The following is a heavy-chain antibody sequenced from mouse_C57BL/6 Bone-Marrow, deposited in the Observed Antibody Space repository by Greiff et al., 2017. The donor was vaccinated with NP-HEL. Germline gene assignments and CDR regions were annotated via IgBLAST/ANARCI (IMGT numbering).Heavy chain of an antibody. CDR1: GFSLTSYG. J-gene: IGHJ4*01. Sequence: VKLQQSGPGLVQPSQSLSITCTVSGFSLTSYGVHWVRQSPGKGLEWLGVIWRGGSTDYNAAFMSRLSITKDNSKSQVFFKMNSLQADDTAIYYCAKKGTYYYGSSYAMDYWGQGTSVTVSS. CDR3: AKKGTYYYGSSYAMDY. V-gene: IGHV2-5*01. D-gene: IGHD1-1*01. CDR2: IWRGGST.